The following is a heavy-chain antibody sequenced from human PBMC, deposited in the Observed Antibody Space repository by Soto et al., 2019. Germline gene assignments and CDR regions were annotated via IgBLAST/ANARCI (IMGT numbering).Heavy chain of an antibody. Sequence: GGSLRLSCAASGFTFSSYWMSWVRQAPGKGLEWVANIKQDGSEKYYVDSVKGRFTISRDNAKNSLYLQVNSLRAEDTAVYYCARDSEDYYDFWSGYPYYYYYGMDVWGQGTTVTVSS. D-gene: IGHD3-3*01. CDR2: IKQDGSEK. CDR3: ARDSEDYYDFWSGYPYYYYYGMDV. J-gene: IGHJ6*02. CDR1: GFTFSSYW. V-gene: IGHV3-7*01.